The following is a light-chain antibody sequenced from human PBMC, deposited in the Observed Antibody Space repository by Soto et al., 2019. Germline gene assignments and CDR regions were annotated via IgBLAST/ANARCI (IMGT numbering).Light chain of an antibody. CDR1: QGSRSD. Sequence: DIQMTQSPSSLSASVGDGVTIACRASQGSRSDLVWYQQQPGKAPKRLIYAASRLESGVPSRFSASGSGTEFTLTISSLQPEYFATYYCRQHKTFPWTFGQGTKVEIK. V-gene: IGKV1-17*01. CDR2: AAS. J-gene: IGKJ1*01. CDR3: RQHKTFPWT.